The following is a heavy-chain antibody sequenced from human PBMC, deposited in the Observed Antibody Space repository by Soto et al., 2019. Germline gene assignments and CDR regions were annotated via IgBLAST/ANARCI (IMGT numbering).Heavy chain of an antibody. CDR3: ARDDYGDYLGDFDP. J-gene: IGHJ5*02. Sequence: QVQLVQSGAEVKKPGSSVKVSCKASGGTFSSYAISWVRQAPGQGLEWMGGIIPIFGTANYAQKFQGRVTXLALEXXSTAYMELSSLRSEDTAVYYCARDDYGDYLGDFDPWGQGTLVTVSS. D-gene: IGHD4-17*01. CDR1: GGTFSSYA. CDR2: IIPIFGTA. V-gene: IGHV1-69*12.